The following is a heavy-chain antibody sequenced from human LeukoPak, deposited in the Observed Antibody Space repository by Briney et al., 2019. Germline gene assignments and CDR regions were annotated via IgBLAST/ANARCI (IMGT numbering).Heavy chain of an antibody. V-gene: IGHV4-38-2*02. Sequence: PSETLSLTCTVSGYSISSGYYWGWIRQPPGEGLEWIGSIYHSGSTYYNPSLKSRVTISVDTSKNQFSLKLSSVTAADTAVYYCARGFHGYFYYFDYWGQGTLVTVSS. CDR2: IYHSGST. D-gene: IGHD3-22*01. J-gene: IGHJ4*02. CDR1: GYSISSGYY. CDR3: ARGFHGYFYYFDY.